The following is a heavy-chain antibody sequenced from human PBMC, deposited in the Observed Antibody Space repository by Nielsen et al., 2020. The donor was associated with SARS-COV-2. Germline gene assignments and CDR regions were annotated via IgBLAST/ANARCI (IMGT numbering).Heavy chain of an antibody. J-gene: IGHJ3*02. V-gene: IGHV3-23*01. CDR3: AKDGDSGSYGDAFDI. CDR2: ISGSGGST. CDR1: GFTFNNAW. D-gene: IGHD1-26*01. Sequence: GESLKISCAAAGFTFNNAWMSWVRQAPGKGLEWVSAISGSGGSTYYADSVKGRFTISRDNSKNTLYLQMNSLRAEDTAVYYCAKDGDSGSYGDAFDIWGQGTMVTVSS.